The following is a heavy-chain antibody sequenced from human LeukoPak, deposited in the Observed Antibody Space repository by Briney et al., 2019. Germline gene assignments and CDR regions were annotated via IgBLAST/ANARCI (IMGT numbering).Heavy chain of an antibody. CDR2: MHFSGST. J-gene: IGHJ4*02. CDR3: ARAFWGSGIDY. CDR1: GASISSYY. V-gene: IGHV4-59*01. D-gene: IGHD3-16*01. Sequence: SETLSLTCTVSGASISSYYWSWIRQPPGKGLEWIGYMHFSGSTNYNPSLKDRVTISVDTSKNQFSLKLSSVTAADTAVYYCARAFWGSGIDYWGQGILVIVSS.